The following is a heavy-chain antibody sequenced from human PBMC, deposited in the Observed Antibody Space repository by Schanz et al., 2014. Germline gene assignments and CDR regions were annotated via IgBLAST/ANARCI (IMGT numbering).Heavy chain of an antibody. CDR2: TSTDGTKT. CDR1: GFTFRGPA. CDR3: TRDRGALINHNDALDL. V-gene: IGHV3-30*04. D-gene: IGHD3-16*01. Sequence: VQLVESGGGVVQPGTSLRLSCAASGFTFRGPAMHWVRQAPGQGLEKVAVTSTDGTKTYYAASVRGRFTISRDNSKNTVYLQMNSLRSEDTAVYYCTRDRGALINHNDALDLWGQGTMVSVSS. J-gene: IGHJ3*01.